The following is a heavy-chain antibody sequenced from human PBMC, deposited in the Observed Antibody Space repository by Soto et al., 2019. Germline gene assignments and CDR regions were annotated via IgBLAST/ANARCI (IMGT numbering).Heavy chain of an antibody. Sequence: ASVKVSCKASGYTFTSYAMHWVRQAPGQRLEWMGWINAGNGNTKYSQKFQGRVTITRDTSAGTAYMELSSLRSEDTAVYYCARVGGVLGYCSSTSCYPTWGQGTLVTVSS. V-gene: IGHV1-3*01. CDR2: INAGNGNT. CDR1: GYTFTSYA. J-gene: IGHJ5*02. D-gene: IGHD2-2*01. CDR3: ARVGGVLGYCSSTSCYPT.